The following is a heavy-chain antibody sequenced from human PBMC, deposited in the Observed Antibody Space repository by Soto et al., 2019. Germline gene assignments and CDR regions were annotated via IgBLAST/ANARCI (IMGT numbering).Heavy chain of an antibody. CDR1: GGTFSSYT. Sequence: GASVKVSCKASGGTFSSYTISWVRQAPGQGLEWMGRIIPILGIANYAQKFQGRVTITADKSTSTAYMELSSLRSEDTAVYYCARTDVAGDYYYYDVDVWGQGTTGTFSS. V-gene: IGHV1-69*02. J-gene: IGHJ6*02. D-gene: IGHD2-15*01. CDR2: IIPILGIA. CDR3: ARTDVAGDYYYYDVDV.